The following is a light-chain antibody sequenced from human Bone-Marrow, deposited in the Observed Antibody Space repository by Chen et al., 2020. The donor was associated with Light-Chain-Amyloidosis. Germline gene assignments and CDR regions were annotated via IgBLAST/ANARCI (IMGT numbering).Light chain of an antibody. J-gene: IGLJ3*02. CDR3: QVWDRSSDRPV. V-gene: IGLV3-21*02. CDR1: KSGSTS. CDR2: DDS. Sequence: YVLTQPSSASVAPGQTATTACGGNKSGSTSVHGYQQTPGQAPLLVVYDDSARPSGIPERLSGSNSGNTATLTISRVEAGDEAGYYCQVWDRSSDRPVFGGGTKLTVL.